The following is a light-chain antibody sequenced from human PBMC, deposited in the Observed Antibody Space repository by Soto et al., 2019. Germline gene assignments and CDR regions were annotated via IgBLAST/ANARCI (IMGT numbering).Light chain of an antibody. CDR2: EVN. V-gene: IGLV2-8*01. CDR3: SSHAGNNNFYV. Sequence: QSVLTHPPSASGSPGQSVTISCTGTSSDVGYYNYVSWYQQHPGKAPKLMIYEVNKRPSGVPDRFSGSKSGNTASLTVSGLQAEDEADYYCSSHAGNNNFYVFGTGTKVTVL. CDR1: SSDVGYYNY. J-gene: IGLJ1*01.